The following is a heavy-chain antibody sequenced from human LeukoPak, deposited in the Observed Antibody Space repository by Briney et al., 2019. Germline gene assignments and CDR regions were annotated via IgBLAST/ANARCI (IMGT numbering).Heavy chain of an antibody. CDR2: IWYDGSNK. CDR1: GFTFSSYG. J-gene: IGHJ4*02. CDR3: ARDSRRDDSSGYYGVY. V-gene: IGHV3-30*19. D-gene: IGHD3-22*01. Sequence: GGSLRLSCAASGFTFSSYGMHWVRQAPGKGLEWVAVIWYDGSNKYYADSVKGRFTISRDNSKNTLYLQMNSLRAEDTAVYYCARDSRRDDSSGYYGVYWGQGTLVTVSS.